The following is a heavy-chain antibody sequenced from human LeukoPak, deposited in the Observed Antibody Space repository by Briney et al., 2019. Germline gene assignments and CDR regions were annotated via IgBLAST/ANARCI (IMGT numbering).Heavy chain of an antibody. Sequence: PGGSPRLSCAASGFTFSTYWMTWVRQAPGKRLEWVANIKQDGSEKYYVESVKGRFTISRDNAKSSLYLEMSSLRVEDTAVYYCIIRFTDYWGQGTLVTVSS. J-gene: IGHJ4*02. CDR3: IIRFTDY. CDR1: GFTFSTYW. D-gene: IGHD4-17*01. CDR2: IKQDGSEK. V-gene: IGHV3-7*01.